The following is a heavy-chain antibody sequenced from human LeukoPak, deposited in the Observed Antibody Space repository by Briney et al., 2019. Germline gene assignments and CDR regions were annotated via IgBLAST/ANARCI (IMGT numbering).Heavy chain of an antibody. J-gene: IGHJ4*02. CDR1: GGSISSDY. V-gene: IGHV4-59*12. CDR3: ARDLDYYDSSGYYYFDY. CDR2: IYYSGIT. Sequence: PSETLSLTCTVSGGSISSDYWSWIRQPPGKGLEWIGHIYYSGITNYNPSLKSRVTISLDTSKSQFSLRLSSVTAADTAVYYCARDLDYYDSSGYYYFDYWGQGTLVTVSS. D-gene: IGHD3-22*01.